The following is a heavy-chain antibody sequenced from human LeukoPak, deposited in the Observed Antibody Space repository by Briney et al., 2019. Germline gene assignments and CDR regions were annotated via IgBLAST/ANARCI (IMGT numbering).Heavy chain of an antibody. CDR2: IGGSTGNT. CDR1: GFTFNNYA. J-gene: IGHJ4*02. Sequence: GGSLRLSCAASGFTFNNYAMTWVRQAPGKGLEWVSVIGGSTGNTYYADSVKGRFTISRDNSKNTLYLQMNSLRAEDTAVYYCAKDREVTYYFDYWGQGTLVTVSS. V-gene: IGHV3-23*01. D-gene: IGHD3-10*01. CDR3: AKDREVTYYFDY.